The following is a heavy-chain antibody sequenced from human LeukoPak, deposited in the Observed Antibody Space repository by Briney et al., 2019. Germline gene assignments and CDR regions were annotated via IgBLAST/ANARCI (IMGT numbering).Heavy chain of an antibody. CDR3: ARAKGQYQLLTNDY. CDR2: ISYDGSNK. V-gene: IGHV3-30-3*01. CDR1: GFTFSSYA. J-gene: IGHJ4*02. D-gene: IGHD2-2*01. Sequence: GGSLRLSCAASGFTFSSYAMHWVRQAPGKGLGWVAVISYDGSNKYYADSAKGRFTLSRDNSKNTLYLQMNSLRAEDTAVYYCARAKGQYQLLTNDYGGEGTLVTVSS.